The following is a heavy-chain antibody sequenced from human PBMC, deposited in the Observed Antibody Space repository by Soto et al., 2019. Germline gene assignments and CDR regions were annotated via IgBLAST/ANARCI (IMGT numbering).Heavy chain of an antibody. CDR1: GGTFSSYA. J-gene: IGHJ6*02. CDR2: IIPIFGTA. D-gene: IGHD3-10*01. V-gene: IGHV1-69*13. CDR3: AREQDTMVRGVIEEPGIDV. Sequence: ASVKVSCKASGGTFSSYAISWVRQAPGQGLEWMGGIIPIFGTANYAQKFQGRVTITADESTSTAYMELSSLRSEDTAVYYCAREQDTMVRGVIEEPGIDVWGQGTTVTVSS.